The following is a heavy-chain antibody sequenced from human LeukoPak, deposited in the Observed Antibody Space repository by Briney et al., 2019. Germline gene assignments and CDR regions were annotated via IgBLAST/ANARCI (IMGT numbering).Heavy chain of an antibody. CDR2: VHDSAGT. Sequence: EPSETLSLTCTVSGGSINKYYWSWIRQSPGKGLEWLAYVHDSAGTIYNPSLKSRVTISVGTSKTQFSLKVTSVTTADTAVYYCAKGRKDFDTNLGPFDSWGQGILVTVSS. CDR1: GGSINKYY. J-gene: IGHJ4*02. V-gene: IGHV4-59*01. CDR3: AKGRKDFDTNLGPFDS. D-gene: IGHD3-9*01.